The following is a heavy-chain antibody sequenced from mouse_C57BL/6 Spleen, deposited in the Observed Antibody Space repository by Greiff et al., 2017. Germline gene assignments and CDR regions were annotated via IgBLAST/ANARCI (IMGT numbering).Heavy chain of an antibody. V-gene: IGHV5-9*01. CDR2: ISGGGGNT. J-gene: IGHJ3*01. CDR1: GFTFSSYT. Sequence: EVQRVESGGGLVKPGGSLKLSCAASGFTFSSYTMSWVRQTPEKRLEWVATISGGGGNTYYPDSVKGRFTISRDNAKNTLYLQMSSLRSEDTALYYCETNYDYDVGFAYWGQGTLVTVSA. CDR3: ETNYDYDVGFAY. D-gene: IGHD2-4*01.